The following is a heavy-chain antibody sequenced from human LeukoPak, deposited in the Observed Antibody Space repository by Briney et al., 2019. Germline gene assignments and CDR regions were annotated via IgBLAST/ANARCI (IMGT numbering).Heavy chain of an antibody. D-gene: IGHD6-13*01. CDR2: ISWNSGSI. Sequence: PGGSLRLSCAASGFTFDDYAMHWVRQAPGKGLEWVSGISWNSGSIGYADSVKGRFTISRDNAKNSLYLQMNSLRAEDTALYYCAEGAVAAADRVGFDYWGQGTLVTVSS. CDR1: GFTFDDYA. J-gene: IGHJ4*02. CDR3: AEGAVAAADRVGFDY. V-gene: IGHV3-9*01.